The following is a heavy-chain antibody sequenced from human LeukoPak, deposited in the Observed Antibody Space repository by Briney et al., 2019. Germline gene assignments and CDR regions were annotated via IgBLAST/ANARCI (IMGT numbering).Heavy chain of an antibody. D-gene: IGHD3-10*01. CDR3: TGSFGELSFFDY. CDR2: IRSKAYGGTT. V-gene: IGHV3-49*04. Sequence: GRSLRLSCTASGFTFRDYGLSWVRQTPGKGLEWVGFIRSKAYGGTTEYAASVKGRFTISRDDSKSIAYLQMNSLKTEDTAVYYCTGSFGELSFFDYWGQGTLVTVSS. CDR1: GFTFRDYG. J-gene: IGHJ4*02.